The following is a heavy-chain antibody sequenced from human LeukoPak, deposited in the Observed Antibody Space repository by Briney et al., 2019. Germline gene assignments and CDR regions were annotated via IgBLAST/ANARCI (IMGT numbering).Heavy chain of an antibody. Sequence: SETLSLTCTVSGGSISSGGYYWSWIRQHPGKGLEWIGYIYYSGSTYYNPSLKSRVTISVDTSKNQFSLKLSSVTAADTAVYYCARLEYSSSWYGWFDPWGQGTLVTVSS. CDR2: IYYSGST. D-gene: IGHD6-13*01. CDR1: GGSISSGGYY. J-gene: IGHJ5*02. V-gene: IGHV4-31*03. CDR3: ARLEYSSSWYGWFDP.